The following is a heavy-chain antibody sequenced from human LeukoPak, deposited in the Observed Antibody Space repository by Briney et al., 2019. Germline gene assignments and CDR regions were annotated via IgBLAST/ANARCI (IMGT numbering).Heavy chain of an antibody. CDR2: ISGSGGST. Sequence: PGGSLRLSCAASGFTFSSYAMSWVRQAPGKGLEWVSAISGSGGSTYYADPVKGRFTISRDNSKNTLYLQMNSLRAEDTAVYYCAKGQDGSDYYDSRAEYFQHWGEGTLVTVSS. CDR1: GFTFSSYA. CDR3: AKGQDGSDYYDSRAEYFQH. J-gene: IGHJ1*01. V-gene: IGHV3-23*01. D-gene: IGHD3-22*01.